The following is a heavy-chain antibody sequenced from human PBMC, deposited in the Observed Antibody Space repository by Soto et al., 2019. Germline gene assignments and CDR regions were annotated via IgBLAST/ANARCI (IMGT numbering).Heavy chain of an antibody. V-gene: IGHV1-18*04. CDR3: ATSYDSGFDP. D-gene: IGHD5-12*01. CDR1: GYAFSKYG. CDR2: IRPDTVDT. J-gene: IGHJ5*02. Sequence: QLQLVQSGAEVERPGASVRVSCKAYGYAFSKYGISWIRQAPGQGLEWMGWIRPDTVDTNYAQKYEGRVTMTADTSSNTAYMELRSLRSDDTAMYYCATSYDSGFDPWGQGTLVSVSS.